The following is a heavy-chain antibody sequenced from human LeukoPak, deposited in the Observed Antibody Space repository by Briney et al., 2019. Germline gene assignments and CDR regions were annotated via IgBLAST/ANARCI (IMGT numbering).Heavy chain of an antibody. J-gene: IGHJ4*02. CDR1: GFTFSSYA. D-gene: IGHD2-8*02. CDR2: ISGSGDNT. CDR3: ARDIGPGYSSGFN. V-gene: IGHV3-23*01. Sequence: PGGSLRLSCAASGFTFSSYAMSWVRQVPGKGLEWVSVISGSGDNTYYADSVKGRFTISRDNSKNTLYLQMNSLRAEDTAVYYCARDIGPGYSSGFNWGQGTLVTVSS.